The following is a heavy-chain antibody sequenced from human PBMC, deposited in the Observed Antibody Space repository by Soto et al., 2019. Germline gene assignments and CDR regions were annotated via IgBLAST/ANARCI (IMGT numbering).Heavy chain of an antibody. V-gene: IGHV1-3*01. CDR2: INGGNGNT. CDR1: GNTFHNYA. Sequence: QVQLVQSGAELKKPGASVRVSCKSSGNTFHNYAIHWVRQAPRQRPEWMGWINGGNGNTYYSEHFQGRVTFTRDTSASTVYMELRILRSEDTAIYYCARDDSGYSGSHYIDDFNYWGQGALVTVSS. CDR3: ARDDSGYSGSHYIDDFNY. J-gene: IGHJ4*02. D-gene: IGHD1-26*01.